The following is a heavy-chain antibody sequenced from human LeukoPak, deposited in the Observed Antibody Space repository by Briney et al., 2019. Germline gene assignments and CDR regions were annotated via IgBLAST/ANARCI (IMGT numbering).Heavy chain of an antibody. V-gene: IGHV3-23*01. D-gene: IGHD7-27*01. CDR2: ISGSGGST. J-gene: IGHJ3*02. CDR1: GFTFSSYA. Sequence: GGSLRLSCAASGFTFSSYAMSWVRQAPGKGLEWISGISGSGGSTYYADSVKGRFTISRHNSKNTLYLQMNSLRAEDTAVYYCTTLTGDSDAFDIWGQGTVVTVSS. CDR3: TTLTGDSDAFDI.